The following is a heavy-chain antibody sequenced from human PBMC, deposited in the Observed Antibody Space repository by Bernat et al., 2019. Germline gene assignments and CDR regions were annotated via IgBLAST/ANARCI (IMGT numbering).Heavy chain of an antibody. CDR3: ARGNDDFGMDV. Sequence: QVQLQESGPGLVKPSQTLSLTCTVSGGSISSGSYYWSWIRQSAGKGLEWIGRIYTSGSTNYNPSLKSRDTMSVDTSKKQVSLKLNSVTAADTAVYYCARGNDDFGMDVWGQGTTVTVSS. CDR2: IYTSGST. J-gene: IGHJ6*02. V-gene: IGHV4-61*02. CDR1: GGSISSGSYY.